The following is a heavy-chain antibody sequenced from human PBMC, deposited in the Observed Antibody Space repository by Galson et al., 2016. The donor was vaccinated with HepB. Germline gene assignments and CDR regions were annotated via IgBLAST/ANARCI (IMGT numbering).Heavy chain of an antibody. J-gene: IGHJ3*02. CDR2: VDSSGDFT. Sequence: SLRLSCAASGVRFSSFDLSWVCQPPGKGLEWVSSVDSSGDFTYYAASVKGRSTISRDNSKNTLFLQMNNLRAEDTALYYCLIDPRGTQWLVARDPSDIWGQGTLVTVSS. CDR1: GVRFSSFD. V-gene: IGHV3-23*01. CDR3: LIDPRGTQWLVARDPSDI. D-gene: IGHD5-18*01.